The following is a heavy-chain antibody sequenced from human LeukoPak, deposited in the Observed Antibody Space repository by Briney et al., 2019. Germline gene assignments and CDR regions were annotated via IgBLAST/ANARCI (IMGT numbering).Heavy chain of an antibody. CDR2: IYSSGST. D-gene: IGHD6-19*01. Sequence: PSETLSLTRTVSGGSISNNYWTWIRQPAGKGLEYIGRIYSSGSTHYNPSLKSRVTMSVDTSKNQFSLKLTSVTVADTALYYCERDRGFSSGHGGWFDPWGQGTLVIVSS. CDR1: GGSISNNY. CDR3: ERDRGFSSGHGGWFDP. J-gene: IGHJ5*02. V-gene: IGHV4-4*07.